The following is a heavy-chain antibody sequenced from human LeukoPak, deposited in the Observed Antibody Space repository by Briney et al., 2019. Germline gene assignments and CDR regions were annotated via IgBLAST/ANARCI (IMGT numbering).Heavy chain of an antibody. CDR3: ARSQGATIYGFDY. CDR2: TYYRSKWYS. Sequence: SQTLSLTCAISGDSVSSNNGAWNWIRQSPSRGLELLGRTYYRSKWYSSYALSVKGRITINADTSKNQFSLQLNFVTPEDTAVYYCARSQGATIYGFDYWGQGTLVTVSS. V-gene: IGHV6-1*01. D-gene: IGHD5-12*01. J-gene: IGHJ4*02. CDR1: GDSVSSNNGA.